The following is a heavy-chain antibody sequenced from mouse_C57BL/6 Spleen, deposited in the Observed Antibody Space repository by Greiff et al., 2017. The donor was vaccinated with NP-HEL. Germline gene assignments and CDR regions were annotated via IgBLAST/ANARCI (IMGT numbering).Heavy chain of an antibody. CDR3: ARGDGGYFFDY. D-gene: IGHD1-1*02. CDR1: GYTFTDHY. Sequence: VQLQQSGPELVKPGASVKISCKASGYTFTDHYMNWVKQSHGKSLEWIGDINPNNGGTSYNQKFKGKATLTVDKSSSTAYMELRSLTSEDSAVYYCARGDGGYFFDYWGQGTTLTVSS. J-gene: IGHJ2*01. V-gene: IGHV1-26*01. CDR2: INPNNGGT.